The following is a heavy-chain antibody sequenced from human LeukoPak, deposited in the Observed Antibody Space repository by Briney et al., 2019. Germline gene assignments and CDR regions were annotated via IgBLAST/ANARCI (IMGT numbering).Heavy chain of an antibody. J-gene: IGHJ4*02. CDR1: GGCFSGYY. V-gene: IGHV4-34*01. D-gene: IGHD3-10*01. CDR3: ASKVMVRGVIINPQVDY. CDR2: INHSGST. Sequence: PSETPSLTCAVYGGCFSGYYWSWIRQPPGKGLEWIGEINHSGSTNYNPSLKSRVTISVDTSKNQFSLKLSSVTAADTAVYYCASKVMVRGVIINPQVDYWGQGTLVTVSS.